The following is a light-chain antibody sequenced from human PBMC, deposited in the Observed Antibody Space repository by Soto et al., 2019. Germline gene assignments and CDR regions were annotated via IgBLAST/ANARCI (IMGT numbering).Light chain of an antibody. Sequence: QSALTQPASVSGSPGQSITISCTGTSSDVGAYNYVSWYQQHPGRAPKLMIYEVSDRPSGVSNRFSGSKSGNTAPLTISGLQAEDEADYYCTSYTTSTDVFGTGTKVTVL. CDR3: TSYTTSTDV. J-gene: IGLJ1*01. CDR2: EVS. CDR1: SSDVGAYNY. V-gene: IGLV2-14*01.